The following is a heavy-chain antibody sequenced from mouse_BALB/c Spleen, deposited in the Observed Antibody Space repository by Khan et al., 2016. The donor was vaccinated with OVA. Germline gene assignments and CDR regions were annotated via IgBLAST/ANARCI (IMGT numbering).Heavy chain of an antibody. J-gene: IGHJ3*01. CDR1: GYTFTDFT. V-gene: IGHV1S137*01. CDR2: INTYYGDV. CDR3: RGGGGGSRFAY. Sequence: QMQLEESGAELVRPGVSVKISCKGSGYTFTDFTMHWVKQSHAKSLEWIGVINTYYGDVTCNQKFKGKATMTVDKSSSTAYMELARLTSEDSAIYYCRGGGGGSRFAYWGQGTLVTVSA.